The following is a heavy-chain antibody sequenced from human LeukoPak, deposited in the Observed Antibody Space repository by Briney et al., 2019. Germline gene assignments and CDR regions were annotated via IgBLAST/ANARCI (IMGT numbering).Heavy chain of an antibody. CDR1: EFTVSDSY. D-gene: IGHD1-20*01. CDR3: VTGEQIRSPGY. CDR2: ISSTSSHT. V-gene: IGHV3-11*03. Sequence: GGSLRLSCAASEFTVSDSYMSWIRLAPGKGLEWASIISSTSSHTEYADSVKGRFTISRDNAKKSVFLQMNSLRVEDTAVYYCVTGEQIRSPGYWGQGTLVTVSS. J-gene: IGHJ4*02.